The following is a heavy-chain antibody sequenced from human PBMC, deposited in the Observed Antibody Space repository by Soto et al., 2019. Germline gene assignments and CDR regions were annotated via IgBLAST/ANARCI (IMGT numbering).Heavy chain of an antibody. Sequence: PGESLKISCKGSGYSFSSHWIGWVRQMPGKGLDWMGIIYPGDSDTRYSPSFLGQVTISADKSINTAYLQWSSLRASDTAMYYCARQGNGAEGFDFWGQGALVTSP. CDR3: ARQGNGAEGFDF. D-gene: IGHD4-17*01. J-gene: IGHJ4*02. CDR1: GYSFSSHW. V-gene: IGHV5-51*01. CDR2: IYPGDSDT.